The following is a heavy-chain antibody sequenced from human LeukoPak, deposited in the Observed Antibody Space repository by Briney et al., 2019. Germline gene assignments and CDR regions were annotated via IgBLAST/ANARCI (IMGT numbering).Heavy chain of an antibody. CDR2: VDPEDGET. CDR1: GYTFTDYY. Sequence: ASVKVSCKVSGYTFTDYYMHWVQQDPGKGLEWMGLVDPEDGETIYAEKFQGRVTITADTSTDTAYMELSSLRSEDTAVYYCATEYLEWLSVDYWGQGTLVTVSS. V-gene: IGHV1-69-2*01. D-gene: IGHD3-3*01. CDR3: ATEYLEWLSVDY. J-gene: IGHJ4*02.